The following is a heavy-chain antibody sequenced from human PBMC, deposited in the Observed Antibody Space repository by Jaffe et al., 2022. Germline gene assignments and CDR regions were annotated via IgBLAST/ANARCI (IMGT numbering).Heavy chain of an antibody. CDR3: ASAAPGITIFGVVIPSYYYYYMDV. D-gene: IGHD3-3*01. J-gene: IGHJ6*03. CDR2: IIPIFGTA. CDR1: GGTFSSYA. V-gene: IGHV1-69*01. Sequence: QVQLVQSGAEVKKPGSSVKVSCKASGGTFSSYAISWVRQAPGQGLEWMGGIIPIFGTANYAQKFQGRVTITADESTSTAYMELSSLRSEDTAVYYCASAAPGITIFGVVIPSYYYYYMDVWGKGTTVTVSS.